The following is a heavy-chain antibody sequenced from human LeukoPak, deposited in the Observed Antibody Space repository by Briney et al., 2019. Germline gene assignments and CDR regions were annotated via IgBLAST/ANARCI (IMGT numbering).Heavy chain of an antibody. D-gene: IGHD6-6*01. CDR3: ARVGDGAARPYYYYYYMDV. Sequence: ASVKVSCKASGYTFTSYDINWVRQATGQGLEWMGWMNPNSGNTGYAQKFQGRVTMTRNTSISTAYMELSSLRSEDTAVYYCARVGDGAARPYYYYYYMDVSGKGTTVTVSS. V-gene: IGHV1-8*01. CDR1: GYTFTSYD. CDR2: MNPNSGNT. J-gene: IGHJ6*03.